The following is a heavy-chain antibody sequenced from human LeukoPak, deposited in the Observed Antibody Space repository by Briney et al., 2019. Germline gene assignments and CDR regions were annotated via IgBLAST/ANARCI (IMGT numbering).Heavy chain of an antibody. Sequence: PSETLSLACTVSGGSISTYYWSWIRQPPGKGLEWIGEINHSGSTNYNPSLKSRVTISVDTSKNQFSLKLSSVTAADTAVYYCARGEANRGYFDYWGQGTLVTVSS. CDR2: INHSGST. J-gene: IGHJ4*02. V-gene: IGHV4-34*01. CDR3: ARGEANRGYFDY. CDR1: GGSISTYY. D-gene: IGHD7-27*01.